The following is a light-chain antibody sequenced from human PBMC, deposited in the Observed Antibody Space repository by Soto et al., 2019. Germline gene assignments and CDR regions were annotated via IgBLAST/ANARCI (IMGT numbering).Light chain of an antibody. J-gene: IGKJ2*01. V-gene: IGKV3-20*01. CDR3: HQYGSSPPYT. CDR2: GAS. Sequence: ETVMTQSPVTLSVSPGERVTLSCRASQSVSYSLAWYQQRPGQAPRLLIYGASTRATDIPDRFSGSESGTEFTLTISRLEPEDFAVYYCHQYGSSPPYTFGQGTKVDIK. CDR1: QSVSYS.